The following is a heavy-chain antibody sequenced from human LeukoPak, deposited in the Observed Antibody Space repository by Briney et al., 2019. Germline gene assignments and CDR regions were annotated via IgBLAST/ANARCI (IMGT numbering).Heavy chain of an antibody. D-gene: IGHD3-22*01. Sequence: GGSLRLSCAASGFTFSSYSMNWVRQAPGKGVECVSSISSSSSDIYYADSVKGRFTISRDNAKNPLYLQTNSLRAEDTAVYYCAREVGDVGLVITYYYYGMDVWGQGTTVTVSS. CDR3: AREVGDVGLVITYYYYGMDV. V-gene: IGHV3-21*01. J-gene: IGHJ6*02. CDR1: GFTFSSYS. CDR2: ISSSSSDI.